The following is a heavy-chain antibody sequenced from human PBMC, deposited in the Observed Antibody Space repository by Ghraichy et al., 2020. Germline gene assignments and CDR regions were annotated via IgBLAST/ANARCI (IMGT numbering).Heavy chain of an antibody. V-gene: IGHV3-23*01. D-gene: IGHD1-7*01. Sequence: GGSLRLSCAASGFTFSSYAMSWVRQAPGKGLEWVSAVSGSGGSTYSADSVKGRFTISRDNSKNTLYLQLNSLRAEDTAVYYCAKAIINCGTTHFDYWGQGTLVTVSS. J-gene: IGHJ4*02. CDR1: GFTFSSYA. CDR3: AKAIINCGTTHFDY. CDR2: VSGSGGST.